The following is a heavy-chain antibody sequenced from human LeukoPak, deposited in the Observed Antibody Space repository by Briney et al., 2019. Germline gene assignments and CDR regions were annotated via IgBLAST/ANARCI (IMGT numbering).Heavy chain of an antibody. Sequence: PSQTLSLTCTVSGGSISSGSYYWSWIRQPAGKGLEWIGYIYYSGSTNYNPSLKSRVTISVDTSKNQFSLKLISVTAADTAVYYCARLYCGGDCSIDYWGQGTLVTVSS. CDR3: ARLYCGGDCSIDY. CDR1: GGSISSGSYY. CDR2: IYYSGST. J-gene: IGHJ4*02. V-gene: IGHV4-61*09. D-gene: IGHD2-21*02.